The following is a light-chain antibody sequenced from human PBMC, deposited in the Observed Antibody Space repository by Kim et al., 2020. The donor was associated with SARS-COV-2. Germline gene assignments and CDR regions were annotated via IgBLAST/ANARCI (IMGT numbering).Light chain of an antibody. Sequence: SYELTQPPSVSVSPGQTARITCSGDALPKQYAYWYQQKPGQAPVVVIYKDSERPSGIPERFSGSSSGTTVTLTISGVQAEDEADYYCQSADSSGPWVFGG. V-gene: IGLV3-25*03. CDR1: ALPKQY. J-gene: IGLJ3*02. CDR2: KDS. CDR3: QSADSSGPWV.